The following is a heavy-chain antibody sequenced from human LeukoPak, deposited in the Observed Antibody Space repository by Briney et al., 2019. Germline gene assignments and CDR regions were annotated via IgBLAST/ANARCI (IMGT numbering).Heavy chain of an antibody. CDR3: ARGSGEQWLNLDY. CDR1: GGSFSGYY. Sequence: PSETLSLTCAVYGGSFSGYYCSWIRQPPGKGLEWIGEINHSGSTNYNPSLKSRVTISVDTSKNQFSLKLSSVTAADTAVYYCARGSGEQWLNLDYWGQGTLVTVSS. D-gene: IGHD6-19*01. V-gene: IGHV4-34*01. J-gene: IGHJ4*02. CDR2: INHSGST.